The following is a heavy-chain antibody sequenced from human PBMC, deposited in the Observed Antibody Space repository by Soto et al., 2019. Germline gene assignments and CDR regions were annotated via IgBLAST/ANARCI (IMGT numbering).Heavy chain of an antibody. V-gene: IGHV5-51*01. Sequence: PGESLKISCEGSGYTFSSYSIGWVRQMPGKGLEWMGIIYPGDHETRYSPSFLGKVTISAETSINTAYLQWSSLEASDSAFYFCARSPRSSPYFDFWGQGALVTVSS. J-gene: IGHJ4*02. D-gene: IGHD6-13*01. CDR2: IYPGDHET. CDR1: GYTFSSYS. CDR3: ARSPRSSPYFDF.